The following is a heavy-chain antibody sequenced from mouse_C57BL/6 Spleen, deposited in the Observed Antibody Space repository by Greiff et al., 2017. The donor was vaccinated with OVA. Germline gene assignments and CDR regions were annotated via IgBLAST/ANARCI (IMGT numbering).Heavy chain of an antibody. D-gene: IGHD2-4*01. CDR2: IDPSDSYT. CDR3: ARHYEYGYFDV. Sequence: QVQLQQPGAELVMPGASVKLSCKASGYTFTSYWMHWVKQRPGQGLEWIGEIDPSDSYTNYNQKFKGKSTLTVDKSSSTAYMQLSSLTSEDSAVYYCARHYEYGYFDVWGTGTTVTVSS. V-gene: IGHV1-69*01. J-gene: IGHJ1*03. CDR1: GYTFTSYW.